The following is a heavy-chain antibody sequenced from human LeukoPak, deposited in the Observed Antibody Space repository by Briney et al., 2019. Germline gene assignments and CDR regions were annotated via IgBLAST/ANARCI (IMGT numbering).Heavy chain of an antibody. J-gene: IGHJ3*02. CDR3: ATTGASDAFDI. CDR2: ISSSGSYI. V-gene: IGHV3-21*01. Sequence: PGGSLRLSCAASGFTFSTFAMIWVRQAPGKGLEWVSSISSSGSYIYYADSLKGRFTISRDNAKNSLYLQMDSLRAEDTAVYYCATTGASDAFDIWGQGTMVTVSS. CDR1: GFTFSTFA.